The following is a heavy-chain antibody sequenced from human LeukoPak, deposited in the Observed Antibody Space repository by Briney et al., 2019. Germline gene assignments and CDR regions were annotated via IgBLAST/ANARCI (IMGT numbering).Heavy chain of an antibody. CDR1: GFTFSSYA. CDR3: AKGASSSAKTFDY. J-gene: IGHJ4*02. V-gene: IGHV3-23*01. D-gene: IGHD6-13*01. CDR2: ISGSGDNT. Sequence: PGGSLRLSCAASGFTFSSYAMSWVRQVPGKGLEWVSVISGSGDNTYYADSVKGRFTISRDNSKNMLYLQMNSLRAEDTAVYYCAKGASSSAKTFDYWGQGTLVTVSS.